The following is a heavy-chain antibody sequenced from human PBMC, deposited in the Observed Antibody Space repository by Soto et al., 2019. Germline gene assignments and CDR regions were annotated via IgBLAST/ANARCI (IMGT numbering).Heavy chain of an antibody. J-gene: IGHJ4*02. CDR3: ARGNDYGDYVGCY. Sequence: GGSLRLSCAASGFTFSSYSMNWVRQAPGKGLEWVSSISSSSSYIYYADSVKGRFTISRDNAKNSLYLQMNSLRAEDTAVYYCARGNDYGDYVGCYWGQGTLVTVSS. CDR1: GFTFSSYS. CDR2: ISSSSSYI. V-gene: IGHV3-21*01. D-gene: IGHD4-17*01.